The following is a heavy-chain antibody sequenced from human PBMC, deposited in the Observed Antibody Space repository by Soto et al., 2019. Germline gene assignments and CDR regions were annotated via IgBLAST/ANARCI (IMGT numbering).Heavy chain of an antibody. CDR3: ARDGSSSSALQDFDY. V-gene: IGHV1-18*01. CDR2: ISAYNGNT. D-gene: IGHD6-13*01. CDR1: GYTFTSYG. Sequence: GASVKVSCKASGYTFTSYGISCVRQAPGQGLEWMGWISAYNGNTNYAQKLQGRVTMTTDTSTSTAYMELRSLRSDDTAVYYCARDGSSSSALQDFDYWVQGTLVTVSS. J-gene: IGHJ4*02.